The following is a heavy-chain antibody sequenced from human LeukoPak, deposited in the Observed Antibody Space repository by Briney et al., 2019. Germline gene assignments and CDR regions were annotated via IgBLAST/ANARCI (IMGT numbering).Heavy chain of an antibody. CDR3: ARSLHYYYDSSGYFDY. CDR2: IYHSGST. CDR1: GYSISSGYY. J-gene: IGHJ4*02. D-gene: IGHD3-22*01. V-gene: IGHV4-38-2*01. Sequence: PSETLSLTCALSGYSISSGYYWGWIRQPPGKGLEWIGSIYHSGSTYYNPSLKSRVTISVDTSKNQFSLKLSSVTAADTAVYYCARSLHYYYDSSGYFDYWGQGTLVTVSS.